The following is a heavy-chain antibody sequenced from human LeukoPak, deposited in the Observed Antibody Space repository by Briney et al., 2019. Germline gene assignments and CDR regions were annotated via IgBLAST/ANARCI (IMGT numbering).Heavy chain of an antibody. D-gene: IGHD5-18*01. CDR2: IRYDGNNK. J-gene: IGHJ4*02. CDR1: GFTFSHYG. Sequence: GGSLRLSCAASGFTFSHYGMHWVRQAPGKGLEWVAFIRYDGNNKFYTDSVKGRFTISRDNSKNTLYLQMNSLRAEDTAVYYCTTRGYTYASYWGQGTLVTVSS. V-gene: IGHV3-30*02. CDR3: TTRGYTYASY.